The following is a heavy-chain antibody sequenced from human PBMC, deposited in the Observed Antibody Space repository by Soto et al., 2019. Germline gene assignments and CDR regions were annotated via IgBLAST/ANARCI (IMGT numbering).Heavy chain of an antibody. J-gene: IGHJ6*02. D-gene: IGHD2-21*02. CDR3: ARDAYCGGDCYSGHYYYYYGMDV. Sequence: ASVKVSCKASCSTFTSYGISWVRQAPGQGLEWMGWISAYNGNTNYAQKLQGRVTMTTDTSTSTAYMELRSLRSDDTAVYYCARDAYCGGDCYSGHYYYYYGMDVWGQGTTVTVSS. V-gene: IGHV1-18*01. CDR2: ISAYNGNT. CDR1: CSTFTSYG.